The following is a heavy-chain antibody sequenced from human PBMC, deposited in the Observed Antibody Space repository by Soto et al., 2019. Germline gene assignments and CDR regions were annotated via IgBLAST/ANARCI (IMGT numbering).Heavy chain of an antibody. V-gene: IGHV2-5*02. Sequence: QITLNESGPTVVQPAATLTLTCTFSGFSLTTSGVGVCWIRQSPRKPPAWLALVYWDADKRYSASLKTGLTTPKSTSKNQLVRTMAILDPADTATHESAHRILRPVFDLVTTPAIYFDFWGQATPGAVAS. CDR3: AHRILRPVFDLVTTPAIYFDF. CDR1: GFSLTTSGVG. CDR2: VYWDADK. J-gene: IGHJ4*02. D-gene: IGHD3-9*01.